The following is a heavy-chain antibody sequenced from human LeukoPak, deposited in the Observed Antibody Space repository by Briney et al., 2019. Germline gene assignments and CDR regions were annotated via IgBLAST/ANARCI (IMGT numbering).Heavy chain of an antibody. Sequence: SETLSLTCTVSGGSISSYYWSWIRQPAGKGLEWIGRIYTSGSTNYNPSLKSRVTMSVDTSKNQFSLKLSSVTAADTAVYYCARAGYSSGWYYFDYWGREPWSPSPQ. CDR3: ARAGYSSGWYYFDY. CDR1: GGSISSYY. V-gene: IGHV4-4*07. CDR2: IYTSGST. J-gene: IGHJ4*02. D-gene: IGHD6-19*01.